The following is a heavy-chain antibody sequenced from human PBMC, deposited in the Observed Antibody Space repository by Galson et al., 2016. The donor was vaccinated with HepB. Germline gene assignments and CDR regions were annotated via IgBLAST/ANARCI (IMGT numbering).Heavy chain of an antibody. J-gene: IGHJ3*02. D-gene: IGHD7-27*01. CDR3: ARDGDSAWAYDI. Sequence: SLRLSCAASGFSFSGYYMSWIRQAPGKGLEWLSYISPSSNDINYADSVRGRFTMSRDNARDSLYLQMNSLRAEDTAVYYCARDGDSAWAYDIWGQGTMVIVSP. CDR2: ISPSSNDI. V-gene: IGHV3-11*06. CDR1: GFSFSGYY.